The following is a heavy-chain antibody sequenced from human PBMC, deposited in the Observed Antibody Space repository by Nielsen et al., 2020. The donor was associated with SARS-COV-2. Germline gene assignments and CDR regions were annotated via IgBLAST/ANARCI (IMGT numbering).Heavy chain of an antibody. Sequence: WIRQPPGKGLEWVSSISSSSSYIYYADSVKGRFTISRDNSKNTLYLQMNSLRAEDTAVYYCAKEGTELRSLEWPNFYFFMDVWGKGTTVTVSS. D-gene: IGHD3-3*01. CDR2: ISSSSSYI. CDR3: AKEGTELRSLEWPNFYFFMDV. V-gene: IGHV3-21*01. J-gene: IGHJ6*03.